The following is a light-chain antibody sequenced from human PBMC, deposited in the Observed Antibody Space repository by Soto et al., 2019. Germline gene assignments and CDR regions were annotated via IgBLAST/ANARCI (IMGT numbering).Light chain of an antibody. CDR1: EGVGSS. CDR3: QQYNNWPQT. Sequence: ETVMTQSPATLSVSPGERVTLSCRASEGVGSSLAWYQQKPGQAPRVLIYGASTTAPGIPARFSGSGSGTEFTLTISSLQSEDFAVYYCQQYNNWPQTFGQGTKVDI. J-gene: IGKJ1*01. CDR2: GAS. V-gene: IGKV3-15*01.